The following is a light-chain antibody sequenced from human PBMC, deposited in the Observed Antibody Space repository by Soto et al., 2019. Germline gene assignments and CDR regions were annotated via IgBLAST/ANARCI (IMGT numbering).Light chain of an antibody. V-gene: IGLV2-8*01. CDR1: SSDIGGYDY. CDR3: SSYAGSNNLV. J-gene: IGLJ3*02. Sequence: QSVLTQPPSASGSPGQSVTISCTGTSSDIGGYDYVSCYQQHPGKAPKLIIYEVNKRPSGVPGRFSGSKSGNTASLTVSGLQAEDEADYYCSSYAGSNNLVFAGGTQLTVL. CDR2: EVN.